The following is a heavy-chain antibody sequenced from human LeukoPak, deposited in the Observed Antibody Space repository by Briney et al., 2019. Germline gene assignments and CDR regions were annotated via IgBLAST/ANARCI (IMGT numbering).Heavy chain of an antibody. CDR3: ASVADRKSAFDI. J-gene: IGHJ3*02. Sequence: GGSLGFSCPALGFTFSSYRMNWVRQAPGKGLEWVPSISSSSSYIYYADSVKGRFTISRDNAKNSLYLQMNSLRAEDTAVYYCASVADRKSAFDIWGQGTMVTVSS. CDR1: GFTFSSYR. CDR2: ISSSSSYI. V-gene: IGHV3-21*01. D-gene: IGHD2-15*01.